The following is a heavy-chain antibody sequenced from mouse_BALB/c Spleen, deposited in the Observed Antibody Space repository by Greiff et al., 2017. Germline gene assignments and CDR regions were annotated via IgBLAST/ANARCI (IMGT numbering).Heavy chain of an antibody. D-gene: IGHD3-3*01. V-gene: IGHV1-7*01. CDR2: INPSTGYT. CDR1: GYTFTSYW. Sequence: VQLQQSGAELAKPGASVKMSCKASGYTFTSYWMHWVKQRPGQGLEWIGYINPSTGYTEYNQKFKDKATLTADKSSSTAYMQLSSLTSEDSAVYYCARGAGSFDVWGAGTTVTVSS. J-gene: IGHJ1*01. CDR3: ARGAGSFDV.